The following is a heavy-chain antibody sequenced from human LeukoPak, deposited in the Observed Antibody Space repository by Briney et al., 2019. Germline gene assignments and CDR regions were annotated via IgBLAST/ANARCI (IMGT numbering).Heavy chain of an antibody. J-gene: IGHJ4*02. V-gene: IGHV1-69*13. CDR1: GYTFARYG. Sequence: GASVKVSCTASGYTFARYGINWVRQAPGQGLEWMGGIIPIFGTANYAQKFQGRVTITADESTSTAYMELSSLRSEDTAVYYCAVYVDTAMVTWRNDYWGQGTLVTVSS. D-gene: IGHD5-18*01. CDR3: AVYVDTAMVTWRNDY. CDR2: IIPIFGTA.